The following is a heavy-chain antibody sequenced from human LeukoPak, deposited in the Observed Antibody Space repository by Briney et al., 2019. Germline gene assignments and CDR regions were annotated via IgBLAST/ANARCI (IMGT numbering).Heavy chain of an antibody. J-gene: IGHJ4*02. CDR1: GVSISSYY. Sequence: SETLSLTCTVSGVSISSYYWSWIRQPPGKGLEWIGYIYYSGSTNYNPSLKSRVTISVDTSKNQFSLKLSSVTAADTAVYYCASVWATGSPSVWGQGTLVTVSS. CDR2: IYYSGST. V-gene: IGHV4-59*01. D-gene: IGHD1-1*01. CDR3: ASVWATGSPSV.